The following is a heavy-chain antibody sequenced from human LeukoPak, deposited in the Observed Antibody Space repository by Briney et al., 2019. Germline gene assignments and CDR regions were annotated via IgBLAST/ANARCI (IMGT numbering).Heavy chain of an antibody. V-gene: IGHV4-39*01. Sequence: SEALSLTCTVSGGSISNNNYCRGWIRQPPGQGLEWVGSIYYSGRTYYNPSLGNRVTISVDTPKSQFSLKLSSVTAADTAVYFCARHYFYGSGKYFPFDAWDQGTLVAVSS. CDR3: ARHYFYGSGKYFPFDA. D-gene: IGHD3-10*01. J-gene: IGHJ5*02. CDR1: GGSISNNNYC. CDR2: IYYSGRT.